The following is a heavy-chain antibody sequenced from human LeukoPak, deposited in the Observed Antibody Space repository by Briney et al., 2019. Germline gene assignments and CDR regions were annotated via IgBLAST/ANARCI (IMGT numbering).Heavy chain of an antibody. CDR3: AREYTAMAYDY. CDR2: ISSSSSYI. D-gene: IGHD5-18*01. Sequence: GGSLRLSCAASGFTFSSYRMDWVRQAPGKGLEWVSSISSSSSYIYYADSVKGRFTISRGNARNSLFLQMNNLRVDDSAVYYCAREYTAMAYDYWGQGNLVTVSS. J-gene: IGHJ4*02. V-gene: IGHV3-21*01. CDR1: GFTFSSYR.